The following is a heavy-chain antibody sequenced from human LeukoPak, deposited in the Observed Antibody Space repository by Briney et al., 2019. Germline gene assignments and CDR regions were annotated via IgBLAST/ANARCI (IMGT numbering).Heavy chain of an antibody. CDR3: AKDIVVVPAAWIFSDY. J-gene: IGHJ4*02. CDR2: ISGSGGST. CDR1: GFTFSSYA. Sequence: PGGSLRLSCAASGFTFSSYAMSWVRQAPGKGLEWVSAISGSGGSTYYADSVKGRFTISRDNSKNTLYLQMNSLRAEDTAVYYCAKDIVVVPAAWIFSDYWGQGTLVTVSS. V-gene: IGHV3-23*01. D-gene: IGHD2-2*01.